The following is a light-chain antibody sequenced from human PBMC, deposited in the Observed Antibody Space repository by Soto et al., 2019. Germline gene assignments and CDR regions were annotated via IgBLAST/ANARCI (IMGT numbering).Light chain of an antibody. CDR1: RTVLYSPHNKDC. Sequence: DIVMTQSPDSLAVSLGVRSTIKCQSSRTVLYSPHNKDCLAWFRQKPGQPPELLVYWASIRDSGAPDRFSGSGSGTDFTLTISSLQAEDVAVYYCHQSCTTPHTFGQGTKLEIK. CDR3: HQSCTTPHT. J-gene: IGKJ2*01. V-gene: IGKV4-1*01. CDR2: WAS.